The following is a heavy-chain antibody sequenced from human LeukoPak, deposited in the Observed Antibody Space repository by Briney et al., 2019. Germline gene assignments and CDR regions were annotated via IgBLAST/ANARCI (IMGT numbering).Heavy chain of an antibody. Sequence: SETLSLTCTVSGGSISSSSYYWGWIRQPPGKGLEWIGSIYYSGSTYYNPSLKSRVTISVDTSKNQFSLKLSSVTAADTAVYYCARAHHFRQYDIGAFDIWGQGTMVTVSS. J-gene: IGHJ3*02. CDR1: GGSISSSSYY. CDR3: ARAHHFRQYDIGAFDI. D-gene: IGHD3-9*01. CDR2: IYYSGST. V-gene: IGHV4-39*07.